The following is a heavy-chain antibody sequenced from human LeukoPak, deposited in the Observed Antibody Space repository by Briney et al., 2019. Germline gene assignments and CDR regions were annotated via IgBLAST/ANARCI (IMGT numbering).Heavy chain of an antibody. CDR1: GLTISNNF. D-gene: IGHD3-10*01. CDR2: IYSGGST. Sequence: HPGGSLRLSCAASGLTISNNFMGWVRQAPGKGLEWVSLIYSGGSTYSADSVKGRFTISRDNSKNTLHLQMNSLRVEDTAVYYCARDTDYYGSGRHGYFDHWGQGTLVTVSS. V-gene: IGHV3-66*01. CDR3: ARDTDYYGSGRHGYFDH. J-gene: IGHJ1*01.